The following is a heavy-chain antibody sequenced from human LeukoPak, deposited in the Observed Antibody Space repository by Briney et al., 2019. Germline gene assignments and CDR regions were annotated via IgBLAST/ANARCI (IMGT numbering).Heavy chain of an antibody. CDR2: ISGSGGST. J-gene: IGHJ4*02. D-gene: IGHD5-18*01. V-gene: IGHV3-23*01. Sequence: GGSLRLSCAASGFTFSSYGMSWVRQAPGKGLEWVSAISGSGGSTYYADSVKGRFTISTDNSKNTLYMQMNSMRAEDTAVYYCAKDRYRYGSLYYFDYWGQGTLVTVSS. CDR3: AKDRYRYGSLYYFDY. CDR1: GFTFSSYG.